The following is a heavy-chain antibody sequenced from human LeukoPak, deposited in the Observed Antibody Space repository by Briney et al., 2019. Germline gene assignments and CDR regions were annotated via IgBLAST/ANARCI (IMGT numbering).Heavy chain of an antibody. J-gene: IGHJ4*02. CDR1: GLTFSSYV. D-gene: IGHD3-22*01. CDR2: ICGTGGST. CDR3: SPPRGDSSGYYYVY. V-gene: IGHV3-23*01. Sequence: GGSLRLSCTASGLTFSSYVMSWVRQAPGKGLEWVSTICGTGGSTFYADSVKGRFTISRDNSKSTMYLQMNSLRAEDTATYYCSPPRGDSSGYYYVYWGQGTLVTVSS.